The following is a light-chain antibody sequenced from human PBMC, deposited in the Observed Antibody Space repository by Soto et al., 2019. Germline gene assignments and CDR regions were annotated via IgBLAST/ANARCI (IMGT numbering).Light chain of an antibody. J-gene: IGLJ1*01. V-gene: IGLV1-40*01. CDR2: ANN. Sequence: QSVLTQPPSVSGAPGQRVTISCTGSNSNIGAGYDVHWYQQLPGTAPKLLIYANNNRPSGVPDRFSGSKSGTSASLAITGLQAEDEADYYCQSYDANLNRLNHVFGTGTKLTVL. CDR1: NSNIGAGYD. CDR3: QSYDANLNRLNHV.